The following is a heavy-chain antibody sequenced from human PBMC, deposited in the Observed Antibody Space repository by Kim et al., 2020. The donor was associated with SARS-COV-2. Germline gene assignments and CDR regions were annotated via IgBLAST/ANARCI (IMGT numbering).Heavy chain of an antibody. Sequence: PSLKSRVTISVDTSKNQFSLKLSSVTAADTAVYYCARRSVVWSLYWYFDLWGRGTLVTVSS. D-gene: IGHD2-8*01. J-gene: IGHJ2*01. V-gene: IGHV4-59*08. CDR3: ARRSVVWSLYWYFDL.